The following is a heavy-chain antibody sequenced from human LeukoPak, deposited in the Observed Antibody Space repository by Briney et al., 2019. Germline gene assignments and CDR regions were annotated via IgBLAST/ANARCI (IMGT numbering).Heavy chain of an antibody. CDR1: GGSISSYY. Sequence: SEALSLTCAVSGGSISSYYWSWIRQPAGKGLEWIGRIYTSGSTNYNPSLKSRVTMSVDTSKNQFSLKLSSVTAADTAVYYCARDSGDGYNSVNDYWGQGTLVTVSS. D-gene: IGHD5-24*01. CDR3: ARDSGDGYNSVNDY. CDR2: IYTSGST. V-gene: IGHV4-4*07. J-gene: IGHJ4*02.